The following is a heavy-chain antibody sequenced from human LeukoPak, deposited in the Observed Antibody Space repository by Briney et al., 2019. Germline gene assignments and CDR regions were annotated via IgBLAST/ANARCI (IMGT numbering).Heavy chain of an antibody. CDR1: GFTFSSYA. V-gene: IGHV3-23*01. CDR2: ISDPHSGSQT. D-gene: IGHD2-15*01. CDR3: TTRLQHHFDY. Sequence: GGSLRLSCAAFGFTFSSYAMTWVRQALGQGLEWVSTISDPHSGSQTHYADSVKGRFTISRDDSQNTVYLQMDSLRAEDTAVYYCTTRLQHHFDYWGQGTQVTVSS. J-gene: IGHJ4*02.